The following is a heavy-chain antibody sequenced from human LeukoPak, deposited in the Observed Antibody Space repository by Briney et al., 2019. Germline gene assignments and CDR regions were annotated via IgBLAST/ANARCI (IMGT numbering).Heavy chain of an antibody. CDR2: IIPIFGTA. CDR1: GYTFTSYG. D-gene: IGHD3-3*01. CDR3: ATHASKHYDFWSDSPFDY. Sequence: SVKVSCKASGYTFTSYGISWVRQAPGQGLEWMGGIIPIFGTANYAQKFQGRVTITADESTSTAYMELSSLRSEDTAVYYCATHASKHYDFWSDSPFDYWGQGTLVTVSS. J-gene: IGHJ4*02. V-gene: IGHV1-69*13.